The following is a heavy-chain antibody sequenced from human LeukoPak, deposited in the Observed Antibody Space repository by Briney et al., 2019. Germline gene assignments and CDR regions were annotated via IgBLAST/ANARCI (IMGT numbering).Heavy chain of an antibody. J-gene: IGHJ4*02. CDR1: GYSFTSYW. Sequence: GESLQISCKGSGYSFTSYWIGWVRQMPGKGLEWMGIIYPGDSDTRYSPSFQGQVTISADKSISTAYLQWSSLKASDTAMYYCARRSYDSSGYSLYYFDYWGQGTLVTVSS. CDR3: ARRSYDSSGYSLYYFDY. V-gene: IGHV5-51*01. CDR2: IYPGDSDT. D-gene: IGHD3-22*01.